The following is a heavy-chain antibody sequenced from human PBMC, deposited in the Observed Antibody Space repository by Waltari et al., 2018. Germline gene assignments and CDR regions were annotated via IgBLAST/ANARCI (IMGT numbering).Heavy chain of an antibody. J-gene: IGHJ4*02. D-gene: IGHD3-9*01. V-gene: IGHV3-33*01. CDR1: GFTFSSYG. CDR2: IWYDGRNK. Sequence: GFTFSSYGMHWVRQAPGKGLEWVAVIWYDGRNKYYADSVKGRFTISRDNSKNTLYLQMNSLRAEDTAVYYCARASFYDILTGLNYWGQGTLVTVSS. CDR3: ARASFYDILTGLNY.